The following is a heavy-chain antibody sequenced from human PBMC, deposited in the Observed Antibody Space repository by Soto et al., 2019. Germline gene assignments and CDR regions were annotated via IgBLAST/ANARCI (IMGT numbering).Heavy chain of an antibody. D-gene: IGHD2-15*01. Sequence: SETLSLTCTVSGGSISSGGYYWSWIRQHPGKGLEWIGYIYYSGSTYYNPSLKSRVTISVDTSKNQFSLKLSSVTAADTAVYYCACSVVTYNLFDPWGQGTLVTVSS. CDR2: IYYSGST. CDR3: ACSVVTYNLFDP. V-gene: IGHV4-31*03. J-gene: IGHJ5*02. CDR1: GGSISSGGYY.